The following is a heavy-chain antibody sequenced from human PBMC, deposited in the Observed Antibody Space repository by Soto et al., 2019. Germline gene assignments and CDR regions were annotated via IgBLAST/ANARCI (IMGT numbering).Heavy chain of an antibody. V-gene: IGHV3-30-3*01. CDR2: ISYDGSNK. CDR3: ARDRHGDSSYRYYYYYGMDV. Sequence: GGFLRLSCAASGFTFSSYAMHWVRQAPGKGLEWVAVISYDGSNKYYADSVKGRFTISRDNSKNTLYLQMNSLRAEDTAVYYCARDRHGDSSYRYYYYYGMDVWGQGTTVTVSS. CDR1: GFTFSSYA. J-gene: IGHJ6*02. D-gene: IGHD4-17*01.